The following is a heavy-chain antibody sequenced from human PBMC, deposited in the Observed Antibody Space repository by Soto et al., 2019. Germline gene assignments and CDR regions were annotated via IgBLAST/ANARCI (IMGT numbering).Heavy chain of an antibody. CDR1: GFTFGSYA. CDR2: ISGSGGST. D-gene: IGHD3-10*01. Sequence: GGSLRLSCAASGFTFGSYAMSWVRQAPGKGLEWVSAISGSGGSTYYADSVKGRFTISRDNSKNTLYLQMNSPRAEDTAVYYCANPMVRGVITESGFDYWGQRTPVTVSS. J-gene: IGHJ4*02. V-gene: IGHV3-23*01. CDR3: ANPMVRGVITESGFDY.